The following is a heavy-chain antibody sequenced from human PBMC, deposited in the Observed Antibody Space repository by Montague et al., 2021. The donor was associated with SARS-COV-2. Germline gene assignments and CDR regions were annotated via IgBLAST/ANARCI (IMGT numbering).Heavy chain of an antibody. D-gene: IGHD3-22*01. CDR3: ARDRGGYFYADDAFDL. Sequence: SLRLSCAASGFTFSSYEMNWVRQAPGKGLEWVANINQDGSVASYVDSVKGRFTISRDNAKSSLYLQMNSLGAEDTAVYYCARDRGGYFYADDAFDLWGRGTMVIISS. CDR2: INQDGSVA. J-gene: IGHJ3*01. V-gene: IGHV3-7*03. CDR1: GFTFSSYE.